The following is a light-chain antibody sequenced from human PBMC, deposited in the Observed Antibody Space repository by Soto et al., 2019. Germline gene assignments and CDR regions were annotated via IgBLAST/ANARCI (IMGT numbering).Light chain of an antibody. V-gene: IGKV3-11*01. CDR3: QQRTNWRVT. CDR2: DAS. J-gene: IGKJ5*01. CDR1: RSVSSY. Sequence: EIVLTQSPATLSLSPGERATLSCRASRSVSSYLAWYQQKPGQAPSLLIYDASNRATGIPARFSGSGSGTDFTLTISSLEPEDFAVFYCQQRTNWRVTFGQGTRLEIK.